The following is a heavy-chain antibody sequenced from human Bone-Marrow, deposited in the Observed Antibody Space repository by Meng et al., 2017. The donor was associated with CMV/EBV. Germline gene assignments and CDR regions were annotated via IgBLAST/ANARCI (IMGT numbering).Heavy chain of an antibody. CDR1: GYTFTGYY. Sequence: ASVKVSCKASGYTFTGYYMHWVRQAPGQGLEWMGWMNCNNGNTGYVEKFQGRVTMTRDTSTNTAYMELSGLRSDDTAVFYCARGPHSCESISCYILDYWGQGTLVTVSS. D-gene: IGHD2-2*02. CDR2: MNCNNGNT. V-gene: IGHV1-8*02. J-gene: IGHJ4*02. CDR3: ARGPHSCESISCYILDY.